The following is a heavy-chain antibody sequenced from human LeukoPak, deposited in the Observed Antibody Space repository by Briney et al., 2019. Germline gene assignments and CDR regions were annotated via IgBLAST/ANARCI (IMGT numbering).Heavy chain of an antibody. CDR2: IYYSGST. D-gene: IGHD3-3*01. Sequence: RASETLSLTCTVSGGSISSYYWSWIRQPPGKGLEWIGYIYYSGSTYYNPSLKSRVTISVDTSKNQFSLKLSSVTAADTAVYYCARWLLSGFGWEPRRRNMDVWGKGTTVTISS. CDR3: ARWLLSGFGWEPRRRNMDV. CDR1: GGSISSYY. J-gene: IGHJ6*03. V-gene: IGHV4-59*04.